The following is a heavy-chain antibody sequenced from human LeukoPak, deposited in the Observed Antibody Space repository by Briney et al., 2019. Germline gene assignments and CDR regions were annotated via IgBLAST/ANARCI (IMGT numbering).Heavy chain of an antibody. Sequence: SVKVSCKASGGTFSSYAISWVRQAPGQGLEWMGGIIPIFGTANYAQKFQGRVTITADKSTSTAYMELSSLRSEDTAVYYCARARDYGERHFDYWGQGTLVTVSS. CDR1: GGTFSSYA. D-gene: IGHD4-17*01. CDR2: IIPIFGTA. CDR3: ARARDYGERHFDY. V-gene: IGHV1-69*06. J-gene: IGHJ4*02.